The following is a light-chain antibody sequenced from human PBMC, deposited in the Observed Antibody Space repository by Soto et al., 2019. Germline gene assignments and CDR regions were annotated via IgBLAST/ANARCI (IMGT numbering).Light chain of an antibody. CDR2: AAS. CDR1: QGIRNA. V-gene: IGKV1-6*01. Sequence: AIQMTQSPSSLSASVGDRVTITCRASQGIRNALGWYQQKPGIAPKLLIYAASSLQSGVPSRFSGSGSGTDFTLTISSLQPEDFATYYCLQDYNYPLTFGQGTKVEIK. J-gene: IGKJ1*01. CDR3: LQDYNYPLT.